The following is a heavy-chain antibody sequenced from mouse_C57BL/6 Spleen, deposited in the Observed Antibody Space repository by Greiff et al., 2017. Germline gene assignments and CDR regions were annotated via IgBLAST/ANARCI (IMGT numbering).Heavy chain of an antibody. V-gene: IGHV2-5*01. D-gene: IGHD1-1*01. CDR2: IWRGGST. CDR3: AKVIHGSSYSYAMDY. Sequence: QVQLKQSGPGLVQPSQSLSITCTVSGFSLTSYGVHWVRQSPGKGLEWLGVIWRGGSTDYNAAFMSRLSITKDNSKSQVFFKMNSLQADDTAIYYCAKVIHGSSYSYAMDYWGQGTSVTVSS. J-gene: IGHJ4*01. CDR1: GFSLTSYG.